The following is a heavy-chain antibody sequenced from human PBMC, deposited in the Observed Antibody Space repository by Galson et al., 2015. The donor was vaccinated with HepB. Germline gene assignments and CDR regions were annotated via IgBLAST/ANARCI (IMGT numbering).Heavy chain of an antibody. D-gene: IGHD2-21*02. CDR2: IIPVYGSA. CDR1: GGIFGNYV. V-gene: IGHV1-69*13. J-gene: IGHJ5*02. CDR3: ARLVAVAASGDNPFDP. Sequence: SVKVSCKASGGIFGNYVISWVRQAPGQGLEWMGGIIPVYGSANYAQKFQGRVTFTADASTSTAYMEIASLKSEDTATYCCARLVAVAASGDNPFDPWGQGTLVTVSS.